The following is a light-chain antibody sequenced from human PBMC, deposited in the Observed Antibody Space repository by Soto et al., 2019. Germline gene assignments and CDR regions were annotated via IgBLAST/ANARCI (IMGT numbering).Light chain of an antibody. Sequence: EIGLTQSPATLSLSPGERATLSCRASQSVRGYLAWYQQKPGQAPRLLIYDAPTRATGIPARFSGSGSETDFTLTITSLEPEDFAVYYCQQRNNWPPITFGQGTRLEIK. CDR1: QSVRGY. V-gene: IGKV3-11*01. CDR3: QQRNNWPPIT. CDR2: DAP. J-gene: IGKJ5*01.